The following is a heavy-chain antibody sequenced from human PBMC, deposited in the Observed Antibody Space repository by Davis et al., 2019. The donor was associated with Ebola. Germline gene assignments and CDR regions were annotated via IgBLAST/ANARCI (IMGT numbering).Heavy chain of an antibody. CDR1: GGSISSSSYY. D-gene: IGHD6-19*01. J-gene: IGHJ6*02. CDR3: ARDPGSGGWYPYYYYGMDV. CDR2: IYYTGST. V-gene: IGHV4-61*01. Sequence: MPGGSLRLSCTVSGGSISSSSYYWIWIRQPPGKGLEWIGYIYYTGSTNYNPSLKSRVTISVDTSKNQFSLKLSSVTAADTAVYYCARDPGSGGWYPYYYYGMDVWGQGTTVTVSS.